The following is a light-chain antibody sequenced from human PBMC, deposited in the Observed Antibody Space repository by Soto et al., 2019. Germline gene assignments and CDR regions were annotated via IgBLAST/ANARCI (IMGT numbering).Light chain of an antibody. Sequence: QSVLTQPASVSGSPGQSITISCTGTSSDIGAYNYVSWYQQHPGRAPKLMVYEVSDRPSGVSNRFSGSKSGNSASLTISGLQADDEADYYCTSYTTSSTLSYVFGTGTKLTVL. V-gene: IGLV2-14*01. CDR3: TSYTTSSTLSYV. CDR2: EVS. CDR1: SSDIGAYNY. J-gene: IGLJ1*01.